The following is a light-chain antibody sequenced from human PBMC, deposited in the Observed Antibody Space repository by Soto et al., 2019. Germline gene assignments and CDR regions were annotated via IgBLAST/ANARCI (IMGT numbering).Light chain of an antibody. V-gene: IGKV1-39*01. Sequence: DIQMTQSPSSLSASVGDRVTITCRASQSISNYLTWYQQQPGKAPKLLIYTASSLQSGVPSRFRGSGSGTDFTLTISSLQPEDFATYFCHQSDTIPWTFGQGTRVEIK. CDR1: QSISNY. CDR2: TAS. J-gene: IGKJ1*01. CDR3: HQSDTIPWT.